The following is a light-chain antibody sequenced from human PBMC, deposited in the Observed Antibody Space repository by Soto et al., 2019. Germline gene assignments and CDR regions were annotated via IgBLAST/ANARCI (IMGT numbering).Light chain of an antibody. CDR2: DVS. J-gene: IGLJ2*01. CDR3: TSYTTSSTRV. V-gene: IGLV2-14*01. Sequence: QSALTQPASVSGSPGQSITISCTGTNNDVGAYNYVSWYQQHPGKAPKLMIYDVSSRPSGVSNRFSGSKSDNTASLTISGLQAEDEADYYCTSYTTSSTRVFGGGTKVTVL. CDR1: NNDVGAYNY.